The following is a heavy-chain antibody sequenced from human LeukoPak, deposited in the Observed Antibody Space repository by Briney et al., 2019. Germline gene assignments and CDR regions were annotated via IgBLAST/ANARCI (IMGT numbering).Heavy chain of an antibody. Sequence: KPGGSLRLSCSASGFTFSSYSMHWVRQAPGKGLEWVSSITGSSSYIYYADSVKGRFTISRDNANNSLYLQMNSLRADDTAVYYCARGYSNYYFDYWGQGTLVTVSS. CDR1: GFTFSSYS. CDR3: ARGYSNYYFDY. CDR2: ITGSSSYI. D-gene: IGHD4-11*01. J-gene: IGHJ4*02. V-gene: IGHV3-21*01.